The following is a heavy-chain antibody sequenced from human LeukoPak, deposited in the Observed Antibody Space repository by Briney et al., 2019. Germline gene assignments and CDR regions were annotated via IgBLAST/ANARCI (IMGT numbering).Heavy chain of an antibody. D-gene: IGHD3-10*01. CDR1: GGSFNGYF. CDR2: INHSGSP. V-gene: IGHV4-34*01. CDR3: ARGPDSGSYYAWFDP. Sequence: SETLSLTCAVYGGSFNGYFWSWIRQPPGKGLEWIGGINHSGSPNYNPSLKSRVTISVDTSKNQVSLKLNAVTAADTAVYYCARGPDSGSYYAWFDPWGQGTLVVVSS. J-gene: IGHJ5*02.